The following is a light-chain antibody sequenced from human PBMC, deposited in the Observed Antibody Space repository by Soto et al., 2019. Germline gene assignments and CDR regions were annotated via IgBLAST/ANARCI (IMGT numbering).Light chain of an antibody. V-gene: IGKV1-39*01. CDR1: QSISSY. Sequence: DIQMTQSPSSLSSSVGDRVTITCRASQSISSYLNWYQQKPGKAPKLLIYAASSLQSGVTSRFSGSGSGTDFTLTISSLQPEDFATYYCQQSYSTPITFGQGKRLEI. J-gene: IGKJ5*01. CDR2: AAS. CDR3: QQSYSTPIT.